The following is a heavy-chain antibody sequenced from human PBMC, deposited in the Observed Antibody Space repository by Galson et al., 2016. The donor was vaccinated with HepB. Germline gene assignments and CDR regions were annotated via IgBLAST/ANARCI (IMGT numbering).Heavy chain of an antibody. J-gene: IGHJ4*01. D-gene: IGHD2-15*01. CDR3: AKSSRGYCVGGSCQWFYFDS. Sequence: SLRLSCAASGFTFSSYAMSWVRQAPGKGLEWVSVISGSGGSTYYADSVKGRFTISRDNSKNTLYLQMNSLRVEDTAVYYCAKSSRGYCVGGSCQWFYFDSWGHGTLVTVSS. V-gene: IGHV3-23*01. CDR2: ISGSGGST. CDR1: GFTFSSYA.